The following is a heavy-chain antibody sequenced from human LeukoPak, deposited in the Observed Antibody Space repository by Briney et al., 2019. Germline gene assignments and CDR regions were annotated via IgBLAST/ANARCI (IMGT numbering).Heavy chain of an antibody. CDR3: ARLSVIVGAALEYYYYYMDV. CDR1: GGSISGYY. J-gene: IGHJ6*03. CDR2: SNDSGGT. Sequence: SETLSLTCTVSGGSISGYYWSWIRQPPGKRLEWGGESNDSGGTNYNPSLKSRVTISADKSKNQVSLRLTSVTAADTAVYYCARLSVIVGAALEYYYYYMDVWGQGTTVTVSS. V-gene: IGHV4-34*01. D-gene: IGHD1-26*01.